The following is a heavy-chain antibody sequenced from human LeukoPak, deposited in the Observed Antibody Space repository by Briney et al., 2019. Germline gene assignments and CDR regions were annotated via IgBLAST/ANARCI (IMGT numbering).Heavy chain of an antibody. CDR1: GLTFSSHW. J-gene: IGHJ4*02. Sequence: GGSLRLSCAASGLTFSSHWMHWVRQAPGKGLVWVSRINSDGSSTSYADSVEGRFTISRDNAKNTLYLQMNSLRAEDTAVYYCAKGGSYPIDYWGQGALVTVSS. CDR2: INSDGSST. V-gene: IGHV3-74*01. D-gene: IGHD1-26*01. CDR3: AKGGSYPIDY.